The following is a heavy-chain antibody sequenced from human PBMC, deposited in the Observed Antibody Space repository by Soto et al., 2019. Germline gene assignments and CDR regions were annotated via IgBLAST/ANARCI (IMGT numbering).Heavy chain of an antibody. CDR2: LIPICGAA. Sequence: QVQLVQSGAEVRKPGSSVKVSCKISGGTFTNYVISWLRQAPGQGLEWMGGLIPICGAANLAQKFQGRVTITADESTSTVNMELSSLTSEDTAVYYCARGRSSPNFDPWGQGTLVTVSS. CDR3: ARGRSSPNFDP. V-gene: IGHV1-69*01. CDR1: GGTFTNYV. J-gene: IGHJ5*02. D-gene: IGHD6-6*01.